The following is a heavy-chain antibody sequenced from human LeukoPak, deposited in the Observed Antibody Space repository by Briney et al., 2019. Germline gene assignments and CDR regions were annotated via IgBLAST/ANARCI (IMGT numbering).Heavy chain of an antibody. Sequence: GASVKVSCKASGFTFTSSAVQWVRQARGQRLEWIGWIVVGSGNTNYAQKFQERVTITRDMSTSTAYMELSSLRSEDTAVYYCAAIRFLEWFPSDCWGQGTLVTVSS. CDR2: IVVGSGNT. CDR1: GFTFTSSA. D-gene: IGHD3-3*01. J-gene: IGHJ4*02. CDR3: AAIRFLEWFPSDC. V-gene: IGHV1-58*01.